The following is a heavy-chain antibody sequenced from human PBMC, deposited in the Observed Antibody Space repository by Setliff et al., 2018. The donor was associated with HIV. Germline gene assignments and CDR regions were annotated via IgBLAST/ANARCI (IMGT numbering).Heavy chain of an antibody. CDR2: INCNAGNP. CDR1: GYSLTSYS. Sequence: VASVKVSCKASGYSLTSYSINWVRQAPGQGLEWMGCINCNAGNPTYAHGFTGRFVFSVDTPVSTAYLQIFSLKAEDTAVYYCTRDHTPPPNYDFWSGQLDLRNIFYYMDVWGTGSPVTV. D-gene: IGHD3-3*01. V-gene: IGHV7-4-1*01. J-gene: IGHJ6*03. CDR3: TRDHTPPPNYDFWSGQLDLRNIFYYMDV.